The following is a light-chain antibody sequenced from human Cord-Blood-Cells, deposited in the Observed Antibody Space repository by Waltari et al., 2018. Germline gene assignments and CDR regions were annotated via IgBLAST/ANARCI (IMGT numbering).Light chain of an antibody. Sequence: QSVLTQPPSASGTPGQRVTISCSGSSSNIGRNYVSWYQQLPETPPKLLIYRNKLRPSGVPDRFSGSKSGTSASLAISGLRSEDEADYYCAAWDDSLSGWVFGGGTKLTVL. V-gene: IGLV1-47*01. CDR2: RNK. CDR3: AAWDDSLSGWV. CDR1: SSNIGRNY. J-gene: IGLJ3*02.